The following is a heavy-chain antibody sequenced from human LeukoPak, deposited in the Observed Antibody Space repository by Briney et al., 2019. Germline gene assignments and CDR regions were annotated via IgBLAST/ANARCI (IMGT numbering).Heavy chain of an antibody. CDR1: GGSVTSGNYY. CDR3: ASQNWGSASFDY. J-gene: IGHJ4*02. D-gene: IGHD7-27*01. CDR2: IYTNGGA. V-gene: IGHV4-61*02. Sequence: SETLSLTCTVSGGSVTSGNYYWNWIRQPAGKGLEWIGRIYTNGGASYNPSLKSRVTISIDASKNQFSLKLSSVTAAATAVYYCASQNWGSASFDYWGQGTLVTVSS.